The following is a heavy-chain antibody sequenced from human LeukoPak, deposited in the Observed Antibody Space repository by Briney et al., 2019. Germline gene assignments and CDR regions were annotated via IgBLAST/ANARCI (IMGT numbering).Heavy chain of an antibody. D-gene: IGHD3-22*01. CDR2: INPNSGGT. CDR1: GYTFTGYY. J-gene: IGHJ4*02. CDR3: ARPRYYDSSGYYLDY. Sequence: ASVKVSCKASGYTFTGYYMHWVRQAPGQGLEWMGWINPNSGGTNYAQKFQGRVTMTTDTSTSTAYMELRSLRSDDTAVYYCARPRYYDSSGYYLDYWGQGTLVTVSS. V-gene: IGHV1-2*02.